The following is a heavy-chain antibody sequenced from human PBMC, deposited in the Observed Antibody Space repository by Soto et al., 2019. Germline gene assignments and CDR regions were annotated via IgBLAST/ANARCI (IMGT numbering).Heavy chain of an antibody. J-gene: IGHJ6*02. CDR1: GGSISSYY. Sequence: SETLSLTCTVSGGSISSYYWSWIRQPPGKGLEWIGYIYYSGSANYNPSLKSRVTISVDTSKNQFSLMPSSVTAADTAVDYCARDSARSSDRSVDGMDVWGQGTTVTVSS. D-gene: IGHD6-19*01. V-gene: IGHV4-59*01. CDR2: IYYSGSA. CDR3: ARDSARSSDRSVDGMDV.